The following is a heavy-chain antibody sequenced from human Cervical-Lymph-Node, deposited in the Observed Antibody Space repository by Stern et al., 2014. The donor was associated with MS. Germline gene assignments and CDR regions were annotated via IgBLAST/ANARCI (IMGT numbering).Heavy chain of an antibody. CDR3: ARGRWLQERTDS. V-gene: IGHV3-21*01. CDR1: GFTFSSYS. Sequence: EVQLVESGGGLVKPGGSLRLSCAASGFTFSSYSMNWVRQGPGKGLEWVSSISSSSSHIYYADSVKGRFTISRDNAKNSLYLQMNSLRAEDTAVYYCARGRWLQERTDSWGQGTLVTVSS. CDR2: ISSSSSHI. D-gene: IGHD5-24*01. J-gene: IGHJ4*02.